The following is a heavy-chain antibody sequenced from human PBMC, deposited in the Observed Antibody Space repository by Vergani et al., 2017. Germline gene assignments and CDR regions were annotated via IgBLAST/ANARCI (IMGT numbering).Heavy chain of an antibody. CDR3: ARAENYYGGTRDLWEIWFDP. D-gene: IGHD4-23*01. CDR1: GYTFTSYG. V-gene: IGHV1-18*01. CDR2: ISAYNGNT. J-gene: IGHJ5*02. Sequence: QVQLVQSGAEVKKPGASVKVSCKASGYTFTSYGISWVRQAPGQGLEWMGWISAYNGNTNYAQKLQGRVTMTTDTSTSTAYMELRSLRSDDTAVYYCARAENYYGGTRDLWEIWFDPWGQGTLVTVSS.